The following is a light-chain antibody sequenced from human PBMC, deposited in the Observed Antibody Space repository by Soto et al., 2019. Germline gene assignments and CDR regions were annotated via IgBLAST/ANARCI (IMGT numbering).Light chain of an antibody. CDR1: SSDVGGYNY. CDR2: EVS. Sequence: QSALTQPASVSGSPGPSITISCTGTSSDVGGYNYVSWYQQHPGKAPKLLIYEVSNRPSGVSNRFSGSKSGNTASLTISGLQAEDEADYYCSSYTSSLYVFGTGTKLTVL. CDR3: SSYTSSLYV. J-gene: IGLJ1*01. V-gene: IGLV2-14*01.